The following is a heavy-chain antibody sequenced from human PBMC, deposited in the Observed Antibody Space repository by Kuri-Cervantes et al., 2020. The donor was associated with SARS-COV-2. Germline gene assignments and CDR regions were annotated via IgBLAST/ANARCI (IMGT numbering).Heavy chain of an antibody. CDR2: IKKDGSEK. D-gene: IGHD6-19*01. CDR3: AREQWLELDAFDI. CDR1: GFSFSMYW. J-gene: IGHJ3*02. Sequence: GESLKISCAASGFSFSMYWMSWVRQAPGKGLEWVANIKKDGSEKYYVDSVKGRFTISRDNAKNSLYLQMNSLRAEDTAVYYCAREQWLELDAFDIWGQGTRGTVSS. V-gene: IGHV3-7*01.